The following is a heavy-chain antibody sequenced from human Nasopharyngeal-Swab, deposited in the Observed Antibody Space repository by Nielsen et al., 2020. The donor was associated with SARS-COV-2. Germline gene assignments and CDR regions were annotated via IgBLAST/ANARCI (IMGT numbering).Heavy chain of an antibody. V-gene: IGHV4-34*01. Sequence: RQAPGKGLEWIGEINHSGSTNYNPSLKSRVTISVDTSKNQFSLKLSSVIAADTAVYYCASSPLWFGEPEHGMDVWGQGTTVTVSS. J-gene: IGHJ6*02. D-gene: IGHD3-10*01. CDR2: INHSGST. CDR3: ASSPLWFGEPEHGMDV.